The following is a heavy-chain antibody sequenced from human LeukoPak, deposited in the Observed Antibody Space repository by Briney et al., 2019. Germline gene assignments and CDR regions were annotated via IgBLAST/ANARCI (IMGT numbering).Heavy chain of an antibody. CDR1: GFTFSSYW. D-gene: IGHD2-21*02. CDR2: INSDGSST. CDR3: AKDSPSVVVTAIDY. V-gene: IGHV3-74*01. J-gene: IGHJ4*02. Sequence: GGSLRLSCAASGFTFSSYWMHWVRQAPGKGLVWVSRINSDGSSTSYADSVKGRFTISRDNSKNTLYLQMNSLRAEDTAVYYCAKDSPSVVVTAIDYWGQGTLVTVSS.